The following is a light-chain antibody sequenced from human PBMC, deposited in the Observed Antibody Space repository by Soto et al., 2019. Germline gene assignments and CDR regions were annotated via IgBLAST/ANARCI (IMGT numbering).Light chain of an antibody. CDR2: DAS. CDR3: QQYDNLPLT. J-gene: IGKJ4*01. CDR1: QDISNY. V-gene: IGKV1-33*01. Sequence: DIQMTQSPSSLSASVGDRVTITCQASQDISNYLNWYQQKPGKAPKLLIYDASNLETGVPSRFSGSGSGTDFTFTISSLQPEDIATXYXQQYDNLPLTFGGGTKVDI.